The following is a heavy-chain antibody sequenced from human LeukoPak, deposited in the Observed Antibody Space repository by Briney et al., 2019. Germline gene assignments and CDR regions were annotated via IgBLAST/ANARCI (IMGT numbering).Heavy chain of an antibody. CDR3: ARAETYSSDWYDPFFDY. CDR1: GYSISSGYY. CDR2: LYHSGSS. D-gene: IGHD6-19*01. Sequence: SETLSLTCTVSGYSISSGYYWGWIRPPPGKGLEWIGSLYHSGSSYYNPSLKSRATISVDTSKNHFSLKLRSVTAADTAVYYCARAETYSSDWYDPFFDYWGQGTLVTVSS. V-gene: IGHV4-38-2*02. J-gene: IGHJ4*02.